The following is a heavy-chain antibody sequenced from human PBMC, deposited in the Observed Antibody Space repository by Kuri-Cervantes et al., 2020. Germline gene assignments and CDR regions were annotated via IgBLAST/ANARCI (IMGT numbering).Heavy chain of an antibody. CDR1: GFTFSSYS. CDR3: ARGREGGSSWYPADAFDI. CDR2: ISSSSSYI. Sequence: ETLSLTCAASGFTFSSYSMNWVRQAPGKGLEWVSSISSSSSYIYYADSVKGRFTISRDNAKNSLYLQMNSLRAEDTAVYYCARGREGGSSWYPADAFDIWGQGTMVTVSS. V-gene: IGHV3-21*01. J-gene: IGHJ3*02. D-gene: IGHD6-13*01.